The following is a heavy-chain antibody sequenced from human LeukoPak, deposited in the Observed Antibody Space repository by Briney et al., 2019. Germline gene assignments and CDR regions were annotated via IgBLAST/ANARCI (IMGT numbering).Heavy chain of an antibody. CDR2: INTNTGNP. D-gene: IGHD3-10*01. Sequence: GASVRVSCKASGYTFTSYAMNWVRQAPGQGLEWMGWINTNTGNPTYAQGFTGRFVFSLDTSVSTAYLQISSLKAEDTAVYYCARDWLWFGELYAFDIWGQGTMVTVSS. J-gene: IGHJ3*02. V-gene: IGHV7-4-1*02. CDR1: GYTFTSYA. CDR3: ARDWLWFGELYAFDI.